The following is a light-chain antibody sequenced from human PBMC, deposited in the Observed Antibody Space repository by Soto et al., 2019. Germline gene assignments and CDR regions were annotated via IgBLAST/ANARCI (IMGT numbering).Light chain of an antibody. V-gene: IGKV3-20*01. CDR1: QSVSSSY. CDR3: QQYGRSPWT. J-gene: IGKJ1*01. CDR2: DAS. Sequence: EIVLTQSPGTLSLCPGERATLSCRASQSVSSSYLAWYQQKPGQAPRLLIFDASSRATGISDRFSGSGSGTDFTLTISSLEPEDFAVYYCQQYGRSPWTFGQGTKVEVK.